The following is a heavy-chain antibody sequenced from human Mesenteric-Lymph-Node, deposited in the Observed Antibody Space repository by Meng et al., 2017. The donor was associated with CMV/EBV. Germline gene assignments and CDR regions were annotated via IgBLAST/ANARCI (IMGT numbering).Heavy chain of an antibody. CDR1: GFTFRSYV. J-gene: IGHJ6*02. V-gene: IGHV3-30-3*01. CDR3: AGAPSYDFWSGYYRDYYYYGMDV. CDR2: ISFDGSNK. D-gene: IGHD3-3*01. Sequence: GGSLRLSCAASGFTFRSYVMHWVRQAPGKGLEWVALISFDGSNKYYAESVKGRFTISRDNSKNTLDLQMNSLRAEDTAVYYCAGAPSYDFWSGYYRDYYYYGMDVWGQGTTVTVSS.